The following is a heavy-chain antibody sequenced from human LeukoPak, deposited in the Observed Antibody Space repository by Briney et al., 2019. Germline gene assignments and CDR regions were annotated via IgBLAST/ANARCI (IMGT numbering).Heavy chain of an antibody. D-gene: IGHD1-26*01. Sequence: SETLSLTCAVYGGSFSGYYWSWIRQPPGKGLEWIGYIYYSGSTYYNPSLKSRVTISVDTSKNQFSLKLSSVAAADTAVYYCARVGGSLYFDYWGQGTLVTVSS. CDR3: ARVGGSLYFDY. J-gene: IGHJ4*02. V-gene: IGHV4-34*09. CDR2: IYYSGST. CDR1: GGSFSGYY.